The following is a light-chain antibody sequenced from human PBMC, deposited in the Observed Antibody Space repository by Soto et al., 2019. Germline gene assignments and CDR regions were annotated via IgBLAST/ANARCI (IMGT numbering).Light chain of an antibody. Sequence: QPVLTQPPSASGSPGQSVTISCIGTSSDVGGYNYVSWYQQHPGKAPKLMIYEVSKRPSGVPDRFSGSKSGNTASLTVSGLQAEDEAYYYCSSYAASNNLGVFGGGTKLTVL. J-gene: IGLJ2*01. CDR3: SSYAASNNLGV. CDR1: SSDVGGYNY. V-gene: IGLV2-8*01. CDR2: EVS.